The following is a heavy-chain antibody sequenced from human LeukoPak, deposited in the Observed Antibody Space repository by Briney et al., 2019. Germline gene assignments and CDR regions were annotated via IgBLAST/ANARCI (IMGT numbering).Heavy chain of an antibody. CDR1: GFTFRSYW. D-gene: IGHD6-25*01. V-gene: IGHV3-74*01. CDR3: ARGSPAAV. CDR2: INIDGSTT. J-gene: IGHJ4*02. Sequence: GGSLRLSCAASGFTFRSYWMHWVRQPPGKGLVWVSRINIDGSTTNYADSVKGRFTISRDNAENTMYLQMNSLRSEDSAVYYCARGSPAAVWGQGALVTVSS.